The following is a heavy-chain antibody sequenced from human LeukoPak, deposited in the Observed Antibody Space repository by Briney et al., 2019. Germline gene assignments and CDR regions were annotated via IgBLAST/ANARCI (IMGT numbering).Heavy chain of an antibody. V-gene: IGHV4-4*07. CDR1: GGXISSYY. Sequence: PSETLSLTCTVSGGXISSYYCSWIRQPAGKGLEWIGRIYTSGSTNYNPSLKSRVTMSVDTSKNQFSLKLSSVTAADTAVYYCARDLFGYPDAFDIWGQGTMVTVSS. CDR3: ARDLFGYPDAFDI. D-gene: IGHD3-22*01. J-gene: IGHJ3*02. CDR2: IYTSGST.